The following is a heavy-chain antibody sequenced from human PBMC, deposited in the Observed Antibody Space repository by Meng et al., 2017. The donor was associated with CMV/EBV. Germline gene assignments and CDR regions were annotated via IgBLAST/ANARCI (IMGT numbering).Heavy chain of an antibody. V-gene: IGHV4-61*01. D-gene: IGHD6-13*01. CDR2: IYYSGST. CDR3: ARDLRVDSSSYYYFDY. J-gene: IGHJ4*02. Sequence: SETLSLTCTVSGYSISSSYYWSWIRQPPGKGLEWIGYIYYSGSTNYNPSLKSRVTISVDTSKNQFSLKLSSVTAADTAVYYCARDLRVDSSSYYYFDYWGQGTLVTVSS. CDR1: GYSISSSYY.